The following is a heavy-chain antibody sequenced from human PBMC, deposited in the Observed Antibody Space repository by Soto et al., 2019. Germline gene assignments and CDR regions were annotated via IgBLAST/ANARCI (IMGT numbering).Heavy chain of an antibody. Sequence: RGSLRLSCAASGFTFSSYAMSWVRQAPGKGLEWVSAISGSGGSTYYADSVKGRFTISRDNSKNTLYLQMNSLRAEDTAVYYCAKRYLSGIAVAGTVDAFDIWGRGTMVTVSS. V-gene: IGHV3-23*01. CDR2: ISGSGGST. CDR3: AKRYLSGIAVAGTVDAFDI. J-gene: IGHJ3*02. CDR1: GFTFSSYA. D-gene: IGHD6-19*01.